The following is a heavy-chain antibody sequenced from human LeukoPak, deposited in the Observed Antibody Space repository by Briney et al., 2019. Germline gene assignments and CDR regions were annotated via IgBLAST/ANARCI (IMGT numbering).Heavy chain of an antibody. CDR3: ARDGVWFGETFDY. Sequence: GGSLRLSCAASGFTVSTNYITWVRQAPGKGLEWVSVTYSGGRTYYADSVKGRFTISRDNAKNSLYLQMNSLRAEDTAVYYCARDGVWFGETFDYWGQGTLVTVSS. CDR1: GFTVSTNY. V-gene: IGHV3-53*01. D-gene: IGHD3-10*01. J-gene: IGHJ4*02. CDR2: TYSGGRT.